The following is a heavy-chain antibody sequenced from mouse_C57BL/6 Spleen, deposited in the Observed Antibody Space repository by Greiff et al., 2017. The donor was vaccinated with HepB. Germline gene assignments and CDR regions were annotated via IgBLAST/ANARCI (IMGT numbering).Heavy chain of an antibody. CDR1: GYAFTNYL. CDR3: ARRVDAMDY. J-gene: IGHJ4*01. Sequence: VQLQQSGAELVRPGTSVKVSCKASGYAFTNYLIEWVKQRPGQGLEWIGVINPGSGGTNYNEKFKGKATLTADKSSSTAYMQLSSLTSEDSAVYFCARRVDAMDYWGQGTSVTVSS. CDR2: INPGSGGT. V-gene: IGHV1-54*01.